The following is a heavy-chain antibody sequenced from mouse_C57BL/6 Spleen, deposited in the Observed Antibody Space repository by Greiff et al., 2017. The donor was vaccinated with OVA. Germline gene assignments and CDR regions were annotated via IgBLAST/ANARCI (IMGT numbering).Heavy chain of an antibody. D-gene: IGHD1-1*01. CDR2: IAPETGGT. J-gene: IGHJ1*03. V-gene: IGHV1-15*01. Sequence: QVQLQQSGAELVRPGASVTLSCKASGYTFTDYEMHWVKQTPVHGLEWIGAIAPETGGTAYNQKFTGKALLTADKSSSTAYMELRSLTSEDTAVYYCTPDSSYVKWYFDVWGTGTTVTVSS. CDR3: TPDSSYVKWYFDV. CDR1: GYTFTDYE.